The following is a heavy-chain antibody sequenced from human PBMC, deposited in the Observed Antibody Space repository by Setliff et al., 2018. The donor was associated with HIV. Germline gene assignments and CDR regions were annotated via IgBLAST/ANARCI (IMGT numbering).Heavy chain of an antibody. CDR1: GGSVSSGSYY. CDR3: ARYSPRGYTLTGPY. V-gene: IGHV4-61*01. J-gene: IGHJ4*02. CDR2: IYYSGGT. Sequence: SETLSLTCTVSAGTVSGGSVSSGSYYWSWIRQPPGKGLEWIGYIYYSGGTKHNPSLKSRVTISLDTSKNQFSLKLTSVTAADTAVYYCARYSPRGYTLTGPYWGQGTLVTVSS. D-gene: IGHD6-25*01.